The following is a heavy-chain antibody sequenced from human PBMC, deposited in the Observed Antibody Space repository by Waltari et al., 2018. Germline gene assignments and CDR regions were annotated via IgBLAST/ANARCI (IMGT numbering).Heavy chain of an antibody. CDR2: ISHSGST. V-gene: IGHV4-30-4*08. J-gene: IGHJ4*02. CDR3: ARRGDAAMEFDY. D-gene: IGHD3-16*01. Sequence: QVQLQESGPGLVKPSQTLSLTCTVSGGSISSGYSYWGWIRQPPGKGLEWIGYISHSGSTYYNASLKSRVTISVDMSKNQFSLKLSSVTAADTAVYYCARRGDAAMEFDYWGQGTLVTVSS. CDR1: GGSISSGYSY.